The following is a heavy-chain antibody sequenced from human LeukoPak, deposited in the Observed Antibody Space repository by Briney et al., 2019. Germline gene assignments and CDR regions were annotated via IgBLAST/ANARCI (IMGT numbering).Heavy chain of an antibody. D-gene: IGHD3-22*01. CDR3: ARRYYDTSGYYPFDY. Sequence: ASVKVSCKASGYNFPSYGISWVRQAPGQGLEWMGWISAYNGDTNYAQKFQDRVTMTTDTSTSTAYMELRSLRSDDTAVYYCARRYYDTSGYYPFDYWGQGTLVTVSS. J-gene: IGHJ4*02. CDR1: GYNFPSYG. V-gene: IGHV1-18*01. CDR2: ISAYNGDT.